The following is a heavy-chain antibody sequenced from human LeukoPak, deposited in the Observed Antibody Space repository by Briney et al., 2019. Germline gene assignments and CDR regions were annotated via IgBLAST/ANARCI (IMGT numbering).Heavy chain of an antibody. CDR2: MNPNSGNT. CDR1: GYAFTSYD. CDR3: ARVREYDILTGYYSFDY. Sequence: ASVKVSCKASGYAFTSYDINWVRHATGQGLEWMGWMNPNSGNTGYAQKFQGRVTMTRNTSISPAYMELSSLRSEDTAVYYCARVREYDILTGYYSFDYWGQGTLVTVSS. D-gene: IGHD3-9*01. V-gene: IGHV1-8*01. J-gene: IGHJ4*02.